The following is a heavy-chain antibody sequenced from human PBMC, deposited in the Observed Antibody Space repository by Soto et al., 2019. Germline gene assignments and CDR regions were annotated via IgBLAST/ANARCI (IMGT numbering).Heavy chain of an antibody. CDR1: GDTFNFYS. CDR3: ASSYGSGYRAFDY. Sequence: QVQLVQSGAEVKRPGSSVKVSCKASGDTFNFYSINWVRQAPGLGLEWMGRVNPIVSMSNYAQKFQGRVTMTAEKSTSTAYMELSSLRSEATAIYYGASSYGSGYRAFDYWGQGALVTVSS. D-gene: IGHD3-10*01. J-gene: IGHJ4*02. V-gene: IGHV1-69*02. CDR2: VNPIVSMS.